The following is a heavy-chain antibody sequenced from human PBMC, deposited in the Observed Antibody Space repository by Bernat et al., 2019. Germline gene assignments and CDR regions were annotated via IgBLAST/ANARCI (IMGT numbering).Heavy chain of an antibody. CDR3: ARDRYMYYGSGSLDY. V-gene: IGHV3-30-3*01. CDR2: ISYDGSNK. Sequence: QVQLVESGGGVVQPGRSLRLSCAASGFTFSNYAIHWVRQAPGKGLERVAIISYDGSNKHYADSVKGRFTISRDNSKKTLYLQMNSLIAEDTAVYYCARDRYMYYGSGSLDYWGQGTLVTVSS. D-gene: IGHD3-10*01. J-gene: IGHJ4*02. CDR1: GFTFSNYA.